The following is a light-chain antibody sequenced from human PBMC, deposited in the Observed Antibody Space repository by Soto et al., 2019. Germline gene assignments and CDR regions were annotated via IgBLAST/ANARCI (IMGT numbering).Light chain of an antibody. Sequence: EIVLTQSPGTLSLSPGERATLSCRASQSVSSNLAWYQQKPGQAPRLLIYGASTRATGIPARFSGSGSGTEFTLTISSLQSEDFAVYYCQQYNNCPPYTFGQGTKVDIK. CDR3: QQYNNCPPYT. V-gene: IGKV3-15*01. CDR1: QSVSSN. J-gene: IGKJ2*01. CDR2: GAS.